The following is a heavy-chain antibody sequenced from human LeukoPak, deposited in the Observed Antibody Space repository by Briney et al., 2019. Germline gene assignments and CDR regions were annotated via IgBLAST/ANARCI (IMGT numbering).Heavy chain of an antibody. Sequence: ASVKVSCKASGYTFTSYAMHWVRQAPGQRLEWMGWINAGNGNTKYSQKFQGRVTITRDTSVSTAYMELSSLRSEDTAVYYCARGHNIVAPFDYWGQGTLVTVSS. J-gene: IGHJ4*02. CDR3: ARGHNIVAPFDY. D-gene: IGHD5-12*01. CDR2: INAGNGNT. CDR1: GYTFTSYA. V-gene: IGHV1-3*01.